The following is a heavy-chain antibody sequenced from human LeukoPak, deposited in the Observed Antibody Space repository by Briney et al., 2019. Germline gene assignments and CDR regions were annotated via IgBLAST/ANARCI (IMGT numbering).Heavy chain of an antibody. Sequence: GGSLRLSCGASGFPFTDYYGTWIRQAPGKGLEWVLYIGSSSTNTNYADSVKGRFTISRDNAKNSMYLQMNSLRAEDTAVDYCARSVEYTIDYWGQGTLVTVSS. CDR2: IGSSSTNT. CDR3: ARSVEYTIDY. V-gene: IGHV3-11*03. D-gene: IGHD4-23*01. J-gene: IGHJ4*02. CDR1: GFPFTDYY.